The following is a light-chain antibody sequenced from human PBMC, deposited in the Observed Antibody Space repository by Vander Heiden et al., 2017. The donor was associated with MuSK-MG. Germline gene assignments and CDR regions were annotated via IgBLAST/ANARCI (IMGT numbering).Light chain of an antibody. Sequence: EIVLTQFPATLSLSPGERATLSCRASQSVSVYLSWYQQRPGQAPRLLIYHASDRATGIPARFSGSGSGTDFTLTISSLEPDDFAVYYCLQRSNWPLTFGGGTKVXIK. CDR2: HAS. J-gene: IGKJ4*01. CDR1: QSVSVY. V-gene: IGKV3-11*01. CDR3: LQRSNWPLT.